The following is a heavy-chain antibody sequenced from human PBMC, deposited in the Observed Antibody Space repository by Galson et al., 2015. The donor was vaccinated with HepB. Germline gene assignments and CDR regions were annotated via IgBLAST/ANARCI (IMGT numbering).Heavy chain of an antibody. J-gene: IGHJ3*02. CDR1: GYTLTELS. CDR3: ATDLGYYYDSPEESDAFDI. CDR2: FDPEDGET. Sequence: QSGAEVKKPGASVKVSCKVSGYTLTELSMHWVRQAPGKGLEWMGGFDPEDGETIYAQKFQGRVTMTEDTSTDTAYMELSSLRSEDTAVYYCATDLGYYYDSPEESDAFDIWGQGTMVTVSS. D-gene: IGHD3-22*01. V-gene: IGHV1-24*01.